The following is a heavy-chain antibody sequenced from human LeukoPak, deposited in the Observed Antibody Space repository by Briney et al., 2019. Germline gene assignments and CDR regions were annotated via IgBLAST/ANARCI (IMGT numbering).Heavy chain of an antibody. CDR2: ISFDGSNK. V-gene: IGHV3-30*03. CDR3: ARDGEDPVVVPAARYGMDV. J-gene: IGHJ6*01. D-gene: IGHD2-2*01. CDR1: GFNFNSYG. Sequence: GESLRLSCAASGFNFNSYGMHWVRQAPGKGLEWVAVISFDGSNKYHGDSVKGRFTISRDNSKNTLYLQINSLRGEDTAVYYCARDGEDPVVVPAARYGMDVWGQGTTVTVSS.